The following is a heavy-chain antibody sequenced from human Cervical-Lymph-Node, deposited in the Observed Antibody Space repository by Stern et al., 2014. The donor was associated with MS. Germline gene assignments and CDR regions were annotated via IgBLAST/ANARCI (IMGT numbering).Heavy chain of an antibody. CDR2: IYSSGST. V-gene: IGHV4-4*07. CDR3: ARDFGCSTTSCYKGQDY. CDR1: GGSISGNY. Sequence: VQLVESGPGLVKPSETLSLTCTVSGGSISGNYWTWTRQPAGKGLEWIGRIYSSGSTDSNPSLKSRVIMSVDMSKNQIYLKLNSVTAADTAVYYCARDFGCSTTSCYKGQDYWGQGTLVTVSS. J-gene: IGHJ4*02. D-gene: IGHD2-2*02.